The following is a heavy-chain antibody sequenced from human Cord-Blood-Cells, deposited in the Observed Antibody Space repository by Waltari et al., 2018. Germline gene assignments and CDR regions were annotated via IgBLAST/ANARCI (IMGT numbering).Heavy chain of an antibody. D-gene: IGHD6-13*01. CDR3: ARRIAAAGTIYYYGMDV. CDR2: IYTSGST. V-gene: IGHV4-61*09. J-gene: IGHJ6*02. Sequence: QVQLQESGPGLAKPSQTLSPTCTASGGSISSGSYYRSWLGQPAGKGLEWIGYIYTSGSTNYNPSLKSRVTISVDTSKNQFSLKLSSVTAADTAVYYCARRIAAAGTIYYYGMDVWGQGTTVTVSS. CDR1: GGSISSGSYY.